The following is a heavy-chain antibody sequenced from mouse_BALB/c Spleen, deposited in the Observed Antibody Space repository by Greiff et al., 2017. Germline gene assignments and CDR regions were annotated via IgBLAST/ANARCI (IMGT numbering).Heavy chain of an antibody. V-gene: IGHV1-7*01. CDR1: GYTFTSYW. CDR2: INPSTGYT. Sequence: QVQLKESGAELAKPGASVKMSCKASGYTFTSYWMHWVKQRPGQGLEWIGYINPSTGYTEYNQKFKDKATLTADKSSSTAYMQLSSLTSEDSAVYYCARRTIPWGQGTTLTVSS. J-gene: IGHJ2*01. D-gene: IGHD3-3*01. CDR3: ARRTIP.